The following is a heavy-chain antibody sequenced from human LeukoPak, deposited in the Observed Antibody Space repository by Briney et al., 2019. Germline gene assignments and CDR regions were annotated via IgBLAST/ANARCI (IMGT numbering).Heavy chain of an antibody. D-gene: IGHD6-6*01. Sequence: PGGSLRLSCAASGNYWMHWVRQVPGKGLVWVSHINSDGSWTSYADSVKGRFTISKDNAENTVYLQMNSLRAEDTAVYYCARTNGIAARPGGYWGQGTLVTVSS. CDR3: ARTNGIAARPGGY. V-gene: IGHV3-74*01. CDR1: GNYW. J-gene: IGHJ4*02. CDR2: INSDGSWT.